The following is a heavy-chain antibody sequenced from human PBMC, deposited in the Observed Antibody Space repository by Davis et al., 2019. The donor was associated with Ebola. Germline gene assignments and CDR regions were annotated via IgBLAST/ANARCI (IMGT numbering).Heavy chain of an antibody. CDR2: ISHSGSI. Sequence: PSETLSLTCAVDGGPFSGYSWNWIRQPPGKGLEWIGDISHSGSINYNPSLESRAIISGDTSKKQFTLKLSSVTAADTAVYYCARTRPRTRGLIKYPEIRYFDYWGQGSLVTVSS. CDR3: ARTRPRTRGLIKYPEIRYFDY. J-gene: IGHJ4*02. V-gene: IGHV4-34*01. D-gene: IGHD3-10*01. CDR1: GGPFSGYS.